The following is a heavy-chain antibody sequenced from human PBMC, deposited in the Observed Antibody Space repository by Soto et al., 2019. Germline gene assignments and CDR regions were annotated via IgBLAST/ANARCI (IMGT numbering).Heavy chain of an antibody. Sequence: GGSLRLSCAASGFTFSSYAMSWVRQAPGKGLEWVSAISGSGGSTYYADSVKGRFTISRDSSKNTLYLQMNSLRAEDTAVYYCAKDRSSRNFGAAFSGDYWGQGTLVTVSS. CDR2: ISGSGGST. V-gene: IGHV3-23*01. CDR1: GFTFSSYA. D-gene: IGHD4-17*01. CDR3: AKDRSSRNFGAAFSGDY. J-gene: IGHJ4*02.